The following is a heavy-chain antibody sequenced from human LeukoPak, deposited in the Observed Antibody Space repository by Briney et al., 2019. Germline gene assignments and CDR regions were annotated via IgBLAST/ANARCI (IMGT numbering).Heavy chain of an antibody. D-gene: IGHD6-13*01. V-gene: IGHV3-23*01. CDR2: ISGSDDTT. J-gene: IGHJ5*02. CDR3: ASGVGSSWYNWFDP. CDR1: GFTFSAYA. Sequence: GGSLRLSCAASGFTFSAYAMTWVRQAPGKGLEWVSSISGSDDTTYYADSVKGRFTISRDNSENTLFLQVDSLRVEDTALYYCASGVGSSWYNWFDPWGQGTLVTVSS.